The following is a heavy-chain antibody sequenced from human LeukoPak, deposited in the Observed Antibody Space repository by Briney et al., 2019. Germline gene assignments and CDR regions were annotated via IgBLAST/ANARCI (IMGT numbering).Heavy chain of an antibody. J-gene: IGHJ4*02. Sequence: GGSLRLSCAASGFTFSSYSMNWVRQAPGKGLEWVSSISSSSSYIYYADSVKGRFTISRDNSKNTLYLQMNSLRAEDTAVYYCAKDVGYYYDSSGYSDYWGQGTLVTVSS. V-gene: IGHV3-21*04. CDR1: GFTFSSYS. D-gene: IGHD3-22*01. CDR3: AKDVGYYYDSSGYSDY. CDR2: ISSSSSYI.